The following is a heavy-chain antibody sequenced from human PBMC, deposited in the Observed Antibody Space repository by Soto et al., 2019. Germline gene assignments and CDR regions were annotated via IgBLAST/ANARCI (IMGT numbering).Heavy chain of an antibody. CDR2: IYYSGST. CDR3: ASPNPRYYYGMDV. Sequence: QVQLQESGPGLVKPSETLSLTCTVSGGSISSYYWSWIRQPPGKGLEWIGYIYYSGSTNYNPSLKSRVTISVATSKNQFSLKLSSVTAADTAVYYCASPNPRYYYGMDVWGQGTTVTVSS. CDR1: GGSISSYY. V-gene: IGHV4-59*01. J-gene: IGHJ6*02.